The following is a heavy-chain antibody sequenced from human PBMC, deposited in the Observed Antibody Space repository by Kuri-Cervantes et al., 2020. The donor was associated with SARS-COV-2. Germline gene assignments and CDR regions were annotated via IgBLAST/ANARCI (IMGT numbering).Heavy chain of an antibody. CDR3: ARGREGVVPATILGLGYFLYFSMDV. V-gene: IGHV4-4*07. CDR1: GGSISSYY. Sequence: PSETLSLTCTVSGGSISSYYWSWIRQPAGKGLEWIGRIYPSGSTNYNPSLKSRVTISVDMSKNQFSLRLSSVTAADTAMYYCARGREGVVPATILGLGYFLYFSMDVRAKEPRSPSP. J-gene: IGHJ6*03. D-gene: IGHD2-2*01. CDR2: IYPSGST.